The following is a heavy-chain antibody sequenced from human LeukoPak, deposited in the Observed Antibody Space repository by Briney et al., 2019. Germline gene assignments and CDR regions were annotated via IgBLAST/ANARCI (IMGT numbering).Heavy chain of an antibody. CDR3: ARDYGSGSYPYYFDY. J-gene: IGHJ4*02. V-gene: IGHV1-18*01. Sequence: ASVKVSCKASSYTFTSYGISWVRQAPGQGLEWMGWISAYNGNTNYAQKLQGRVTMTTDTSTSTAYMELRSLRSDDTAVYYCARDYGSGSYPYYFDYWGQGTLVTVSS. D-gene: IGHD3-10*01. CDR1: SYTFTSYG. CDR2: ISAYNGNT.